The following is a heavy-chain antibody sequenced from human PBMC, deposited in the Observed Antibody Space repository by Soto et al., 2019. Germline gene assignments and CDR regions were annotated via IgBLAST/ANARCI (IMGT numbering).Heavy chain of an antibody. CDR1: GGSIGTSAYY. Sequence: SETLSLTCAVSGGSIGTSAYYWGWIRQAPGKGLEWIGSINHSGNTYLSPSLKDRVTMSVDTSKNSFSLKLRSATAADTGLYYCSRRAPEGFDPWGQGTLVTFSS. J-gene: IGHJ5*02. CDR2: INHSGNT. V-gene: IGHV4-39*01. CDR3: SRRAPEGFDP.